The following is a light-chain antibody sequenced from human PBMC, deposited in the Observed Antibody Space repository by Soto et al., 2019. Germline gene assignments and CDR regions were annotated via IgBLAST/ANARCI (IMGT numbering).Light chain of an antibody. CDR2: AAS. Sequence: ILMTQSPSALSASTGDRVTITCRASQAINNYLVWFQQKPGKAPKVLIYAASTLQTGVPSRFSGSGSGTDFILTINWLQSEDFATYYCQQYYDYPRTFGQGTKVDIK. J-gene: IGKJ1*01. CDR1: QAINNY. CDR3: QQYYDYPRT. V-gene: IGKV1-8*01.